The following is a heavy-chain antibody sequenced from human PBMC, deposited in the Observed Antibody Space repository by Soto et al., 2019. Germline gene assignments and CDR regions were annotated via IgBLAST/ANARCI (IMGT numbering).Heavy chain of an antibody. V-gene: IGHV1-2*02. CDR3: ARKLELRGSYYYYYDMDV. Sequence: ASVKVSCKDSGYTFTDYYMHWVRQAPGQGLEWMGWINPNSGSTNYAQKFQGRVTMTRDTSISTAYMELSRLRSDDTAVYYCARKLELRGSYYYYYDMDVWGQGTTVTVSS. J-gene: IGHJ6*02. D-gene: IGHD1-7*01. CDR1: GYTFTDYY. CDR2: INPNSGST.